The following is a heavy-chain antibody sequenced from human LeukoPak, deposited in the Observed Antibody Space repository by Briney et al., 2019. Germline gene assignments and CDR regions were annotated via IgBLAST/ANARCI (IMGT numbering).Heavy chain of an antibody. J-gene: IGHJ5*02. D-gene: IGHD6-13*01. CDR3: AREVRIAAASWFDP. V-gene: IGHV1-2*02. Sequence: ASVKVSCKASRYTFTGYYMHWVRQAPGQGLEWMGWINPNSGGTNYAQKFQGRVTMTRDTSISTAYMELSRLRSDDTAVYYCAREVRIAAASWFDPWGQGTLVTVSS. CDR2: INPNSGGT. CDR1: RYTFTGYY.